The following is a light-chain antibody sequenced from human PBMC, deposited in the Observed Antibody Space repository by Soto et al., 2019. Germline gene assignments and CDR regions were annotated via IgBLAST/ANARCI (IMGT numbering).Light chain of an antibody. V-gene: IGLV1-44*01. CDR1: SSNIGTNT. J-gene: IGLJ1*01. CDR3: AAWDDSLTGFYV. Sequence: QSVLTQPPSASATPGQRVIISCSGSSSNIGTNTVNWYQQLPLTAPKPLSSKNXXPPXSYPDRFSGSKSGTSASLAISGLQSEDEADYYCAAWDDSLTGFYVFGTGTKVTVL. CDR2: KNX.